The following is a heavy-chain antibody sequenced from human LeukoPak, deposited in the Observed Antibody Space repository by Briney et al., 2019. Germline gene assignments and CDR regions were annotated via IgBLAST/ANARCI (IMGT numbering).Heavy chain of an antibody. V-gene: IGHV3-21*03. CDR1: GFTFSSYS. D-gene: IGHD3-22*01. CDR2: ISSSSSYI. Sequence: GGSLRLSCAASGFTFSSYSMNWVRQAPGKGLEWVSSISSSSSYIYYADSVKARFTISRDNAKNSLYLQMNSLRAEDTAVYYCARDPPLRYDSSGRGDYWGQGTLVTVSS. J-gene: IGHJ4*02. CDR3: ARDPPLRYDSSGRGDY.